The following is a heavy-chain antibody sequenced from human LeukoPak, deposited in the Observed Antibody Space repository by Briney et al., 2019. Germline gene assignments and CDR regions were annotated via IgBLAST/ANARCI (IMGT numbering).Heavy chain of an antibody. Sequence: GGSLRLSCTASGFTFSSNSMTWVRQAPGKGLEWVSYISSTSSTIYYADSVKGRFTISRDNAKNSLYLQMNSLRAEDTAVYYCVRPWGLWGQGTLVTVSS. CDR3: VRPWGL. J-gene: IGHJ4*02. CDR2: ISSTSSTI. V-gene: IGHV3-48*01. D-gene: IGHD3-16*01. CDR1: GFTFSSNS.